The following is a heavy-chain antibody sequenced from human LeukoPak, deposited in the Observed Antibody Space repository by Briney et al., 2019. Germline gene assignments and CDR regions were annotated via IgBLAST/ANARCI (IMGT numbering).Heavy chain of an antibody. Sequence: PGGSLRLSCAASGFTFSSYRMSWVRQAPGKGLEWVGRIKSKTDGGTTDYAAPVKGRFTISRDDSKNTLYLQMNSLKTEDTAVYYCTTDLPRYYYGSGIYYGMDVWGQGTTVTVSS. CDR1: GFTFSSYR. V-gene: IGHV3-15*01. J-gene: IGHJ6*02. D-gene: IGHD3-10*01. CDR3: TTDLPRYYYGSGIYYGMDV. CDR2: IKSKTDGGTT.